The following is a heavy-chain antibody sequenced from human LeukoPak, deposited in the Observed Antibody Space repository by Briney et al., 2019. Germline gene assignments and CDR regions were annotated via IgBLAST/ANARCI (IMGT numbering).Heavy chain of an antibody. Sequence: GGSLRLSCAASGFTFSSYSMNWVRQAPGKGLEGVANIKQDGSEKYYVDSVKGRFTISRDNAKNSLYLQMNSLRAEDTAVYCCARGTGSNYIAAFDIWGQGTMVTVSS. D-gene: IGHD4-11*01. V-gene: IGHV3-7*01. J-gene: IGHJ3*02. CDR2: IKQDGSEK. CDR1: GFTFSSYS. CDR3: ARGTGSNYIAAFDI.